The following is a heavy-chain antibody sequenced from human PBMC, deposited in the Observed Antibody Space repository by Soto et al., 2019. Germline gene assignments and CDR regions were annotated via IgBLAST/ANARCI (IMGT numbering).Heavy chain of an antibody. CDR1: GFTFISYH. J-gene: IGHJ3*01. CDR2: VKPLSTHI. D-gene: IGHD2-15*01. V-gene: IGHV3-21*01. Sequence: EVQLVESGGGLVVPGGSLSLSCVASGFTFISYHMSWVRQAPGKGLEWVSSVKPLSTHIYYADSVRARFAISRDHSKNSVYLQMNSLRTEDAAVYYCARGYCGVGGCYRRRYACDVWGQGTLVTVSS. CDR3: ARGYCGVGGCYRRRYACDV.